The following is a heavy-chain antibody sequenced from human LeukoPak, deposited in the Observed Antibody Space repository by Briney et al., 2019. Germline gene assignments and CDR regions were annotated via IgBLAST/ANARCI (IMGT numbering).Heavy chain of an antibody. J-gene: IGHJ3*02. CDR1: GYRFTSYW. CDR2: IDPSDSYT. D-gene: IGHD3-9*01. V-gene: IGHV5-10-1*01. Sequence: GGALKISFKGSGYRFTSYWISWVRQMPGKGRAGMGRIDPSDSYTNYSPAFQGHVTISADKSISTAYLQWSSLKASDTAMYYCARRPNYDILTGYYNSHDAFDIWGQGTMVTVSS. CDR3: ARRPNYDILTGYYNSHDAFDI.